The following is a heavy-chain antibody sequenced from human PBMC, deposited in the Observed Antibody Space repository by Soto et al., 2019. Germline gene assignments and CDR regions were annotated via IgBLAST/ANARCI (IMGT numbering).Heavy chain of an antibody. Sequence: SVKVSCKASGYTFTGYYMHWVRQAPGQGLEWMGWINPNSGGTNYAQKFQGWVTMTRDTSISTAYMELSRLRSDDTAVYYCARETWHAAAAGRYSYGMEVWGQGTTVSVSS. CDR2: INPNSGGT. CDR1: GYTFTGYY. CDR3: ARETWHAAAAGRYSYGMEV. D-gene: IGHD6-13*01. V-gene: IGHV1-2*04. J-gene: IGHJ6*01.